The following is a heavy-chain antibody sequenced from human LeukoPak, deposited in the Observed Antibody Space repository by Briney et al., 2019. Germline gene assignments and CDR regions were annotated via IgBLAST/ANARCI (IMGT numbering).Heavy chain of an antibody. CDR1: GGTFSSYA. J-gene: IGHJ4*02. Sequence: SVKVSCKASGGTFSSYAISWVRQAPGQGLEWMGGIIPIFGTANYAQKFQGRVTITADESTSTAYMELSSLRSEDTAVYYCAFQYYYDSSGYYYFGYWGQGTLVTISS. V-gene: IGHV1-69*13. CDR3: AFQYYYDSSGYYYFGY. CDR2: IIPIFGTA. D-gene: IGHD3-22*01.